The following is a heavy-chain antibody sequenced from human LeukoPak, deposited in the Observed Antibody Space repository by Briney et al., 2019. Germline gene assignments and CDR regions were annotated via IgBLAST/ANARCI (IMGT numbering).Heavy chain of an antibody. J-gene: IGHJ4*02. Sequence: QPGGSLRLSCAASGFTFSSYGMHWVRQAPGKGLEWMAFIRYDGSNKYYADSVKGRFTISRDNSRNTLYLQMNSLRAEDTAVYYCAKEYCSGGSCLNYWGQGTLVTVSS. CDR1: GFTFSSYG. D-gene: IGHD2-15*01. V-gene: IGHV3-30*02. CDR2: IRYDGSNK. CDR3: AKEYCSGGSCLNY.